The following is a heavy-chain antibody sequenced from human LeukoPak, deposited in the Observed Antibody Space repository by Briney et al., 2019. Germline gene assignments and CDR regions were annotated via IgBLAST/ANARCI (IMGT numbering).Heavy chain of an antibody. D-gene: IGHD2-2*01. Sequence: ASVKVSCKASGYTFTSYGISWVRQAPGQGLEWMGWISAYNGNTNYAQKLQGRVTMTTDTSTSTAYMELRSLGSDDTAVYYCARAGDIVVVPAPQAWFDPWGQGTLVTVSS. CDR3: ARAGDIVVVPAPQAWFDP. J-gene: IGHJ5*02. CDR2: ISAYNGNT. V-gene: IGHV1-18*01. CDR1: GYTFTSYG.